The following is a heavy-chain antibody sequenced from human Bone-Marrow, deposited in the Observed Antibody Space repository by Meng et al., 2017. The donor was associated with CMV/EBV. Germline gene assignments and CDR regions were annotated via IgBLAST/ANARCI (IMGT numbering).Heavy chain of an antibody. D-gene: IGHD6-6*01. CDR2: ISGSGGST. V-gene: IGHV3-23*01. CDR1: GFTFSSYA. J-gene: IGHJ6*02. CDR3: AKDIRAAARLRAHIGNYGMDV. Sequence: GGSLRLSCAASGFTFSSYAMSWVRQAPGKGLEWVSAISGSGGSTYYADSVKGRFTISRDNSKNTLYLQMNSLRAEDTAVYYCAKDIRAAARLRAHIGNYGMDVWGQGTTVPVSS.